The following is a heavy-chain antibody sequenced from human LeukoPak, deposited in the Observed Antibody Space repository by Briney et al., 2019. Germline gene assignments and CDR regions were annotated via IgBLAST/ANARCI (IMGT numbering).Heavy chain of an antibody. J-gene: IGHJ4*02. V-gene: IGHV4-34*01. CDR2: VNHSGYT. D-gene: IGHD4-17*01. CDR1: GTSLSSYY. Sequence: SETLSLTCAVSGTSLSSYYWSWIRQPPGKGLEWIGEVNHSGYTNDNPSLKSRVTISVDTSKNQFSLRLRSVTAADTAVYFCARMTTGHDFWGQGTLVTVPS. CDR3: ARMTTGHDF.